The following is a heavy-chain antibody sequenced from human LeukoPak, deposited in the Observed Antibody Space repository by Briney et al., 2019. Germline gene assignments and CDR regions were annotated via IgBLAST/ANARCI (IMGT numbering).Heavy chain of an antibody. D-gene: IGHD3-22*01. Sequence: VASVKVSCKASGYTFTGYYMHWVRQAPGQGLEWMGWINPNSGDTNCAQKFQGRVTMTRDTSISTAYMELSRLRSDDTAVFYCARNTYYYDSSAGTFDFWGQGTLVTVSS. CDR1: GYTFTGYY. CDR3: ARNTYYYDSSAGTFDF. V-gene: IGHV1-2*02. J-gene: IGHJ4*02. CDR2: INPNSGDT.